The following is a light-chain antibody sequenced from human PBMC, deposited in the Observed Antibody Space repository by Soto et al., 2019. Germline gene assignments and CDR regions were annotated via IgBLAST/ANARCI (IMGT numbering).Light chain of an antibody. CDR1: QSISNY. CDR2: AAS. CDR3: QQTYSTPLT. J-gene: IGKJ3*01. V-gene: IGKV1-39*01. Sequence: DIQMTQSPSSLSASVGDRVTITCRASQSISNYLNWYQHKPGKAPKLLIYAASSFQSGVPSRFSGGASGTDFTLTISSLQPEDFATYYCQQTYSTPLTFGPGTKVDIK.